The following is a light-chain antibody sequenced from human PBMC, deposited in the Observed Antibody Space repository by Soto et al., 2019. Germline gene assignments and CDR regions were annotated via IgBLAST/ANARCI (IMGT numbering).Light chain of an antibody. V-gene: IGKV3-15*01. CDR2: AAS. Sequence: EIVMTQSPATLSVSPGERATLSCRASQGVSSNLAWYQQKPGQALRLLIYAASTRATGVPARFSGSGSGTEITLTISSLQSEDFAVYYCQQYNIWPLAFGPGAKVDIK. CDR3: QQYNIWPLA. CDR1: QGVSSN. J-gene: IGKJ3*01.